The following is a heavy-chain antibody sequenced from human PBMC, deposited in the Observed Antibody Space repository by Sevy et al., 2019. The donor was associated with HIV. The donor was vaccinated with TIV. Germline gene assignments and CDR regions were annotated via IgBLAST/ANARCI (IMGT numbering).Heavy chain of an antibody. V-gene: IGHV3-30*18. CDR1: GFIFSTHW. D-gene: IGHD2-2*01. Sequence: GGSLRLSCAASGFIFSTHWMNWVRQAPGKGLEWLALVSFDGDSTYSADSVKGRFTSSRDNSKNTLYLQMNSLRVEDTAIYYCAKRGGHDTSGYVSYYYYGMDVWGQGTTVTVSS. CDR3: AKRGGHDTSGYVSYYYYGMDV. J-gene: IGHJ6*02. CDR2: VSFDGDST.